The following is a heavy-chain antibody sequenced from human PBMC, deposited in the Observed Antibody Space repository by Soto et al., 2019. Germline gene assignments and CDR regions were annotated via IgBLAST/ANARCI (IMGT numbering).Heavy chain of an antibody. Sequence: QVQLVESGGGVVQPGRSLRLSCAGSGFTFSNYGLHWVRQAPSKGPEWVAAISYDGSNEYYADSVKGRFTISRDKSKNMLYLQMDSLRPEDTAVYYCAKDGAPRYCTRSSCHPAGAYWGQGTLVTVSS. CDR2: ISYDGSNE. CDR3: AKDGAPRYCTRSSCHPAGAY. V-gene: IGHV3-30*18. D-gene: IGHD2-15*01. J-gene: IGHJ4*02. CDR1: GFTFSNYG.